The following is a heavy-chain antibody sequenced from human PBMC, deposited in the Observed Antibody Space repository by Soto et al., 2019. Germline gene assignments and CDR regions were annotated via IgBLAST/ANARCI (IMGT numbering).Heavy chain of an antibody. CDR1: GYTFTDYP. V-gene: IGHV1-3*01. CDR3: ARDAGGLLIH. D-gene: IGHD3-22*01. CDR2: INVANGNT. Sequence: ASVKVSCKASGYTFTDYPIYWVRQAPGQRLEWMGWINVANGNTKYSQNFQGRVTITRDTSASTCYMEMSSLRSEDTAVYFCARDAGGLLIHWGQGTLVTVSS. J-gene: IGHJ4*02.